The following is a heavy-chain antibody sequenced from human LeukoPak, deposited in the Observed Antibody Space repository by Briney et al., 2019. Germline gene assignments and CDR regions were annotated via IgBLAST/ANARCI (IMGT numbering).Heavy chain of an antibody. D-gene: IGHD3-10*02. CDR1: GFTFSSYE. CDR2: ISGSGSTI. J-gene: IGHJ6*04. V-gene: IGHV3-48*03. CDR3: AELGITMIGGV. Sequence: PGGSLRLSCAAPGFTFSSYEMNRVRQAPGKGLEWVSYISGSGSTIYYADSVKGRFTISRDNAKNSLYLQMNSLRAEDTAVYYCAELGITMIGGVWGKGTTVTISS.